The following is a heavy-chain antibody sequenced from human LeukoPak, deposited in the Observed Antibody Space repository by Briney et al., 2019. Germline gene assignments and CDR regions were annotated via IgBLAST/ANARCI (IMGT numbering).Heavy chain of an antibody. J-gene: IGHJ4*02. CDR2: ISYDGSNK. Sequence: GGSLRLSCAASGFTFSTYAMHWVRQAPGKGLEGVAVISYDGSNKYYADSVKGRFTISRDNSKNTLNLQMNSLRAEDTAIYYCARAEALKFRDFDYWGQGTLVTVSS. CDR1: GFTFSTYA. V-gene: IGHV3-30*04. CDR3: ARAEALKFRDFDY.